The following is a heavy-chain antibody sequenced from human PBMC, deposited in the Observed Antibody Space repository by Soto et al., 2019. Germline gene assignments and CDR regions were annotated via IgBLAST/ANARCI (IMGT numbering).Heavy chain of an antibody. CDR1: GYTFTSYY. J-gene: IGHJ4*02. CDR2: INPSGGST. CDR3: ATESTCSSTSCPPNFDY. V-gene: IGHV1-46*03. D-gene: IGHD2-2*01. Sequence: ASVKVSCKASGYTFTSYYMHWVRQAPGQGLEWMGIINPSGGSTSYAQKFQGRVTMTRDTSTSTVYMELSSLRSEDTAVYYCATESTCSSTSCPPNFDYWGQGTLVTVSS.